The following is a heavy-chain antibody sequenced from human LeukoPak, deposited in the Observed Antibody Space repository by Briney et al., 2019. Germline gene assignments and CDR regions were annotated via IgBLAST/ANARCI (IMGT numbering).Heavy chain of an antibody. Sequence: GGSLRLSCAASGFTFSSYSMNWVRQAPGKGLEWVSYISSSSTIYYADSVKGRFTISRDNAKNSLYLQMNSLRAEGTAVYYCARSLGVAFGGGFDYWGQGTLVTVSS. CDR3: ARSLGVAFGGGFDY. J-gene: IGHJ4*02. CDR1: GFTFSSYS. V-gene: IGHV3-48*01. CDR2: ISSSSTI. D-gene: IGHD3-16*01.